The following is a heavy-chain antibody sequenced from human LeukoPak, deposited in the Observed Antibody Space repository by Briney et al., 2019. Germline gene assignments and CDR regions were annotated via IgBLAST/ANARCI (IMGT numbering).Heavy chain of an antibody. CDR2: ISAYNGNT. V-gene: IGHV1-18*01. CDR3: ARQDTGRYYFPFDY. CDR1: GYTFTSYG. J-gene: IGHJ4*02. Sequence: GASVKVSCKASGYTFTSYGISWVRQAPGQGLEWMGWISAYNGNTNYAQKLQGRVTMTTDTSTSTAYMELRSLRSDDTAVYYCARQDTGRYYFPFDYWGQGSLVTVSS. D-gene: IGHD1-26*01.